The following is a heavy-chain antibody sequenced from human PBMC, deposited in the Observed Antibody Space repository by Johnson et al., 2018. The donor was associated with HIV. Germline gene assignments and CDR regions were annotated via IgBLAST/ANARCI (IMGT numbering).Heavy chain of an antibody. J-gene: IGHJ3*02. CDR1: GFTFSTYA. D-gene: IGHD6-6*01. CDR3: AKGAGPQLGYAFDI. V-gene: IGHV3-64*01. CDR2: ISSNGGST. Sequence: VQLVESGGGLVQPGGSLRLSCAASGFTFSTYAMHWVRQAPGKGLEYVSAISSNGGSTYYANSVKGRFTISRDNSKNTLYLQMGSLRDEDMAVYYCAKGAGPQLGYAFDILGQGTMVTVSS.